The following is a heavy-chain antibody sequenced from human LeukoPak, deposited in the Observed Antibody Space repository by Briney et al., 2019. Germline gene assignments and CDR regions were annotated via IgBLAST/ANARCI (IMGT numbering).Heavy chain of an antibody. J-gene: IGHJ6*01. CDR2: IIVSGGST. D-gene: IGHD3-3*01. V-gene: IGHV3-23*01. CDR1: GFTFSSYA. Sequence: GASLRLSCAASGFTFSSYAMSWVRQAPGKGLEWVAAIIVSGGSTYYADSVKGRFTISRDNSKNTLYLQMHSLRAEDTAVYYCAKDFGYDFWSGYYGSYGMDVWGRGATVTVCS. CDR3: AKDFGYDFWSGYYGSYGMDV.